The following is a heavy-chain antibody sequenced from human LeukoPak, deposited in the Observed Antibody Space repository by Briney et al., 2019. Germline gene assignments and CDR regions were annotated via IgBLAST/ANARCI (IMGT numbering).Heavy chain of an antibody. CDR1: GGSFNGYY. V-gene: IGHV4-34*01. J-gene: IGHJ5*02. CDR2: INHSGST. Sequence: KPSETLSLTCAVYGGSFNGYYWSWIRQPPGKGLEWIGEINHSGSTNYNPSLKSRVTISVDTSKNQFSLKLSSVTAADTAVYYCARARLGYYDSSGKYNWFDPWGQGTLVTVSS. D-gene: IGHD3-22*01. CDR3: ARARLGYYDSSGKYNWFDP.